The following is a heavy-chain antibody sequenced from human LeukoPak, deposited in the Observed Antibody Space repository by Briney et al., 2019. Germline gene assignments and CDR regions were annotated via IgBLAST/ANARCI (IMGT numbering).Heavy chain of an antibody. J-gene: IGHJ4*02. CDR2: ISGSGGST. V-gene: IGHV3-23*01. CDR3: AKVTLYRVGPLDY. D-gene: IGHD2-15*01. CDR1: GFTFSSYA. Sequence: GGSLRLSCAASGFTFSSYAMSWVRQAPGKGLEWVSAISGSGGSTYYADSVKGRFTISRGNSKNTLYLQMNSLRAEDTAVYYCAKVTLYRVGPLDYWGQGTLVTVSS.